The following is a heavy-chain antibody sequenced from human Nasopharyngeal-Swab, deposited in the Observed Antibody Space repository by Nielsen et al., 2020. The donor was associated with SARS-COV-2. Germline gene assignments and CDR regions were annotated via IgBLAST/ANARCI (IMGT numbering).Heavy chain of an antibody. Sequence: GGSLRLSCAASGFTFSSYDMHWVRQATGKGLEWVSAIGTAGDTYYPGSVKGRFTISRENAKNSLYLQMNSLRAGDTAVYYCARDMASYTAMVTGYWGQGTPVTVSS. D-gene: IGHD5-18*01. CDR3: ARDMASYTAMVTGY. CDR2: IGTAGDT. J-gene: IGHJ4*02. V-gene: IGHV3-13*01. CDR1: GFTFSSYD.